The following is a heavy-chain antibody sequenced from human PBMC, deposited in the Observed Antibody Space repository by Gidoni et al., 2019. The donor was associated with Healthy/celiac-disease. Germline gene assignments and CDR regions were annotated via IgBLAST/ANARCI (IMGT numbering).Heavy chain of an antibody. CDR1: GGSISSGGYY. Sequence: QVQLQESGPGLVKPSQTLSLTCTVSGGSISSGGYYWSWIRQHPGKGLEWIGYSYYSGSTYYNPSLKSRVTISVDTSKNQFSLKLSSVTDADTAVYYCARVSPGYCSSTSCSNNWFDPWGQGTLVTVSS. D-gene: IGHD2-2*01. CDR2: SYYSGST. CDR3: ARVSPGYCSSTSCSNNWFDP. J-gene: IGHJ5*02. V-gene: IGHV4-31*03.